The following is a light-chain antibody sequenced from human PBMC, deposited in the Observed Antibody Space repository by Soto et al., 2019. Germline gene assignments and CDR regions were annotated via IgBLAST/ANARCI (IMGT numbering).Light chain of an antibody. CDR2: GAS. CDR3: QYRSNWPPYT. CDR1: QSVSSSF. V-gene: IGKV3D-20*02. J-gene: IGKJ2*01. Sequence: EIVLTQSPGTLSLSPGERATLSCRASQSVSSSFLGWYQQKPGQAPRLLIYGASSRATGIPDRFSGSGSGTDFTLTISRLESEDFAVYYCQYRSNWPPYTFGQGTKLEIK.